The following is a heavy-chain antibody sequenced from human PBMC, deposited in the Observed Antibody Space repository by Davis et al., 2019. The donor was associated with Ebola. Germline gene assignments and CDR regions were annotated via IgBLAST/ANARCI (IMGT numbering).Heavy chain of an antibody. V-gene: IGHV1-69*04. D-gene: IGHD2/OR15-2a*01. Sequence: SVKVSCKASGGTFSSYAISWVRQAPGQGLEWMGRIIPILGIANYAQKFQGRVTMTRDTSTSTVYMELSSLRSEDTAVYYCARRSRPPYLWFDPWGQGTLVTVSS. CDR2: IIPILGIA. CDR1: GGTFSSYA. CDR3: ARRSRPPYLWFDP. J-gene: IGHJ5*02.